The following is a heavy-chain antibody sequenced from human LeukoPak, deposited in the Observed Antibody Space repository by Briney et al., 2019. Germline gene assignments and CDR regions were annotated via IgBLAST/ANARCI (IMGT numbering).Heavy chain of an antibody. V-gene: IGHV1-69*08. D-gene: IGHD3-22*01. CDR2: ILPVLGTA. Sequence: VASVKVSCKPSAGTISNFTITCVRQAPGQGLEWMGRILPVLGTANYAQKFQGRVTFTADISTSTAYMDLSSLRSEDTAVYYCVRRFYYDRIGYSEFWGQGTLISVSS. CDR3: VRRFYYDRIGYSEF. CDR1: AGTISNFT. J-gene: IGHJ4*02.